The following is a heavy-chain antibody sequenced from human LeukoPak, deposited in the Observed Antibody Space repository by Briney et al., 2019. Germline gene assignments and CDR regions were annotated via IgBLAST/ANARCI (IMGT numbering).Heavy chain of an antibody. CDR1: GYSFTSYW. D-gene: IGHD6-6*01. J-gene: IGHJ4*02. V-gene: IGHV5-51*01. Sequence: GESLKISCKGSGYSFTSYWIGWVRQMHGKGLEWMGIIYPGDSDTRYSPSFQGQVTISADKSISTAYLQWSSLKASDTAMYYCARVEGPGDYSSSSFDYWGQGTLVTVSS. CDR3: ARVEGPGDYSSSSFDY. CDR2: IYPGDSDT.